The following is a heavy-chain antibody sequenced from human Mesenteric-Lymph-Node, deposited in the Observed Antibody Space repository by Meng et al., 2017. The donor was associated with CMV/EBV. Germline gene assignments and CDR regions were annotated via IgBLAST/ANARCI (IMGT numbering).Heavy chain of an antibody. CDR3: AGDTPAAAGFDP. Sequence: GGSLRLSCAASGFTFSSYSMNWVRQAPGKGLEWVSYISSSSSTIYYADSVKGRFTISRDNAKNSLYLQMSSLRAEVTAVYYCAGDTPAAAGFDPWGQGTLVTVSS. J-gene: IGHJ5*02. CDR1: GFTFSSYS. V-gene: IGHV3-48*04. D-gene: IGHD6-13*01. CDR2: ISSSSSTI.